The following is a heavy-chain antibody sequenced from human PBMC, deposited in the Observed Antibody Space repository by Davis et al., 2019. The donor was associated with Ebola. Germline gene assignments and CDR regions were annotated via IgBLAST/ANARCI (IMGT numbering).Heavy chain of an antibody. D-gene: IGHD1-20*01. Sequence: GGSLRLSRQDSGNSFNSHWIAWVRQMPGHRPEWMGIIYPGDSDTTYSPSFQGQVTISADKSISTAYLQWSSLKASDTAMYYCATLRRTITGMDDGFDIWGQGTMVTVSS. CDR2: IYPGDSDT. J-gene: IGHJ3*02. CDR1: GNSFNSHW. V-gene: IGHV5-51*01. CDR3: ATLRRTITGMDDGFDI.